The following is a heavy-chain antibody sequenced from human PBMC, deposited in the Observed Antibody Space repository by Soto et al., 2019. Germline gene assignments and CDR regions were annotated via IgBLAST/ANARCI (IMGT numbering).Heavy chain of an antibody. CDR1: GAALNSGNYY. D-gene: IGHD2-21*01. J-gene: IGHJ5*02. CDR2: IYVTGAV. V-gene: IGHV4-31*03. CDR3: ARLRIATNNYKWFDP. Sequence: SETLSLTCSVSGAALNSGNYYGSGIRQGPGKGLEWIGHIYVTGAVDYNPSLRDRLTISQDTSERQFSLNLRLVTAADTAVYYCARLRIATNNYKWFDPWGQGTLVTVSS.